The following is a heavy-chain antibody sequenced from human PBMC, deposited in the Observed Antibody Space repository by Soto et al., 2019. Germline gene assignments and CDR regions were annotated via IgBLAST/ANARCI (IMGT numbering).Heavy chain of an antibody. J-gene: IGHJ4*02. D-gene: IGHD2-2*01. Sequence: GGSLRLSCAASGFTFTNYAMSWVRQAPGKGLEWVSTISGSGSGAATYYPSYADSVKGRFTISRDNSKNTVSLEMNSLRAEYTAVSYCVKDGLYSASSTPPGARGKGTLVSASS. CDR2: ISGSGSGAATYYP. V-gene: IGHV3-23*01. CDR1: GFTFTNYA. CDR3: VKDGLYSASSTPPGA.